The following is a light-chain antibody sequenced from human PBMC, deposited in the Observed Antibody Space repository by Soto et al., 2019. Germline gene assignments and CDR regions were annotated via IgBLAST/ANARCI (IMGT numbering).Light chain of an antibody. J-gene: IGKJ1*01. CDR2: AAS. CDR1: QSISSY. CDR3: QQSYSTHRT. V-gene: IGKV1-39*01. Sequence: DIQMTQSPSSLSASVGDRVTITCRASQSISSYLNWYQQKPGKAPKLLIYAASSLQSGVPSRFSGSGSGTDFTLTISSLQPEDFETYYCQQSYSTHRTFGKGTQVDIX.